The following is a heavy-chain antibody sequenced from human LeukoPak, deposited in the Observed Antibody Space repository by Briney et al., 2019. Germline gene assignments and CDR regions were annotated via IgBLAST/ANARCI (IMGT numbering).Heavy chain of an antibody. CDR2: INAGNGNT. D-gene: IGHD6-19*01. CDR3: ARDGRRIAVADY. CDR1: GYTFTSYA. J-gene: IGHJ4*02. Sequence: ASVKVSCKASGYTFTSYAMHWVRQAPGQRLEWMGWINAGNGNTKYSQKFQGRVPITRDTSASTAYMELSSLRSEDTAVYYCARDGRRIAVADYWGQGTLVTVSS. V-gene: IGHV1-3*01.